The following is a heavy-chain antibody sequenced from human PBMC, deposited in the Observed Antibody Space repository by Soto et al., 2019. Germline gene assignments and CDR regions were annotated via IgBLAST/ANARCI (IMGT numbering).Heavy chain of an antibody. D-gene: IGHD3-22*01. CDR2: ISPSVNT. J-gene: IGHJ5*02. V-gene: IGHV4-34*01. CDR3: ARGSTDSIPYPVTFDP. CDR1: GGSFSGYY. Sequence: QVQLQQWGAGLLKPSETLSLTCAVSGGSFSGYYWTWIRQSPEKGLEGIGEISPSVNTNYTPSLKARVAFSLDTSNNQFPQKVSSVAAADTAVYYCARGSTDSIPYPVTFDPWGQGTLVTVSS.